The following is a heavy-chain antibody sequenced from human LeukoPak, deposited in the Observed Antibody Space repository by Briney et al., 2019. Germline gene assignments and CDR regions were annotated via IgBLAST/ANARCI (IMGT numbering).Heavy chain of an antibody. CDR3: AIRSNNSAFDI. CDR2: ISGNGGYT. CDR1: GFTVNNYA. J-gene: IGHJ3*02. V-gene: IGHV3-23*01. Sequence: GRSLRLSRAASGFTVNNYAMNSARHAPGEGLEWGSYISGNGGYTYYTHSVKGRFTISRDNSKNTLYVQMNSLRAKDTAVYYCAIRSNNSAFDIWGQGTMVTVSS. D-gene: IGHD1/OR15-1a*01.